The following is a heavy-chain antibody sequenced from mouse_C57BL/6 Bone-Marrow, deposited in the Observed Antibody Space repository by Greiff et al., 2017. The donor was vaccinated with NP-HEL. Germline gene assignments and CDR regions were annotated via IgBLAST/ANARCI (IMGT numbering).Heavy chain of an antibody. CDR2: ISSGSSTI. V-gene: IGHV5-17*01. CDR1: GFTFSDYG. J-gene: IGHJ1*03. D-gene: IGHD2-2*01. CDR3: ARRLRPYWYFDV. Sequence: EVMLVESGGGLVKPGGSLKLSCAASGFTFSDYGMHWVRQAPEKGLEWVAYISSGSSTIYYADTVKGRFTISRDTAKNTLFLQMTSLRSEDTAMYYCARRLRPYWYFDVWGTGTTVTVSS.